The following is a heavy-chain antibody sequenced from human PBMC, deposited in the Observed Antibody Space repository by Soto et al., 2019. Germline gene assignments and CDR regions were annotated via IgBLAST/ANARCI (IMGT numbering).Heavy chain of an antibody. J-gene: IGHJ5*02. D-gene: IGHD5-12*01. Sequence: EVQLVESGGGLVQPGGSLRLSCAASGFPFSSYAMNWVRQTPDKGLEWLSYISDSGSTIHYADSVKGLFTISRDNAKNSLYLQMNSLRADETAVYYCTRDGSWGQGTLVTVSS. CDR2: ISDSGSTI. V-gene: IGHV3-48*01. CDR3: TRDGS. CDR1: GFPFSSYA.